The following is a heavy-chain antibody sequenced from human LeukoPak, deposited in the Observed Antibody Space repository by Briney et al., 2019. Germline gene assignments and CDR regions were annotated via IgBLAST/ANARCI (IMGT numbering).Heavy chain of an antibody. D-gene: IGHD3-22*01. J-gene: IGHJ4*02. V-gene: IGHV4-30-2*01. Sequence: PSETLSLTCTVSGGSISSGGYYWSWIRQPPGKGLEWIGYIYHSGSTYYNPSLKSRVTISVDTSKNQFSLKLSSVTAADTAVYYCARGDSSGYYVDYWGQGTLVTVSS. CDR1: GGSISSGGYY. CDR2: IYHSGST. CDR3: ARGDSSGYYVDY.